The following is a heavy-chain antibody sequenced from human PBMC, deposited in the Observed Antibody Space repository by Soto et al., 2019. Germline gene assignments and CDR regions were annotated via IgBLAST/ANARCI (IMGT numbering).Heavy chain of an antibody. CDR1: GFTLSSYA. CDR2: TSHDGSNK. Sequence: GGSLRLSCEASGFTLSSYAMHWVRQAPGKGLEWVAVTSHDGSNKYYADSVKGRFTISRDNSKNTLYLQMNSLRPEDTAVFYCARDLVVLLWSYPPNYNYYGMDVWGQGTTVTVSS. D-gene: IGHD3-10*01. CDR3: ARDLVVLLWSYPPNYNYYGMDV. J-gene: IGHJ6*02. V-gene: IGHV3-30-3*01.